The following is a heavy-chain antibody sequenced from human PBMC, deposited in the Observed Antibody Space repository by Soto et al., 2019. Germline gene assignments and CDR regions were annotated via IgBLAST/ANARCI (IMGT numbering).Heavy chain of an antibody. Sequence: GASLKISCKGSWYSFTSYWISWVRQRPGKGLEWMGRIDPSDSYTNYSPSFQGHVTISADKSISTAYLQWSSLKASDTAMYYCARHTGNHDDGGADYWGQGTLVPVSS. V-gene: IGHV5-10-1*01. D-gene: IGHD5-18*01. CDR1: WYSFTSYW. CDR2: IDPSDSYT. CDR3: ARHTGNHDDGGADY. J-gene: IGHJ4*02.